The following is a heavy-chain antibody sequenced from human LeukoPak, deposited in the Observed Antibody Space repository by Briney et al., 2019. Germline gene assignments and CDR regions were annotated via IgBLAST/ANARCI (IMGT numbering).Heavy chain of an antibody. CDR1: GFTFSSYA. J-gene: IGHJ4*02. Sequence: GGSLRLSCAASGFTFSSYAMSWVRQAPGKGLEWVSTLTGSGSSTYYADSVEGRFTISRDNSKNTLYLQMNSLRAEDTALYYCAKPAVGDGHTRYHFDYWGQGTLVTVSS. CDR3: AKPAVGDGHTRYHFDY. CDR2: LTGSGSST. V-gene: IGHV3-23*01. D-gene: IGHD5-24*01.